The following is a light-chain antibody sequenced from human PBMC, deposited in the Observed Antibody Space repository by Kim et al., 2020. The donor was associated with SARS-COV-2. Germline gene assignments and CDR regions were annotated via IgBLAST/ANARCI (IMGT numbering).Light chain of an antibody. V-gene: IGKV3-15*01. J-gene: IGKJ4*01. CDR3: QQYNNWPLT. CDR2: GAS. CDR1: QSVSSN. Sequence: VSPVESATLSCRASQSVSSNLAWYQQKPGQAPRLLIYGASTRATGIPARFSGSGSGTEFTLTISSLQSEDFAVYYCQQYNNWPLTFGGGTKVDIK.